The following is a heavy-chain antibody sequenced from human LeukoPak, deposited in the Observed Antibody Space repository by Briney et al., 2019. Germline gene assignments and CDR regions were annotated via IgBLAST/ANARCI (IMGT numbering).Heavy chain of an antibody. CDR1: GFIFSNYG. CDR2: MGGTGLSI. Sequence: PGGSLRLSCAGSGFIFSNYGMNWVRQAPGEGLEWIAGMGGTGLSIDYTASVKRRFTNSRDNSRNTLYLQMNSQRSEDTAIYYCVKERMLWFGELSAFDVWGQGTVVTVSS. J-gene: IGHJ3*01. V-gene: IGHV3-23*01. D-gene: IGHD3-10*01. CDR3: VKERMLWFGELSAFDV.